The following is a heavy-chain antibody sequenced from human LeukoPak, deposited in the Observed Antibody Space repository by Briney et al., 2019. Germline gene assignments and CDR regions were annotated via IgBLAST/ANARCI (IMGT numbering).Heavy chain of an antibody. CDR2: INSDGSST. CDR3: ARDPSYSENLDY. J-gene: IGHJ4*02. V-gene: IGHV3-74*01. CDR1: GFTFSSYW. Sequence: GGSLRLSCAASGFTFSSYWMHWVRHAPGKGLVWVSRINSDGSSTTYADSVKGRFTISRDNAKNTLYLQMNSLRAEDTAVYYCARDPSYSENLDYWGQGTLVTVSS. D-gene: IGHD1-26*01.